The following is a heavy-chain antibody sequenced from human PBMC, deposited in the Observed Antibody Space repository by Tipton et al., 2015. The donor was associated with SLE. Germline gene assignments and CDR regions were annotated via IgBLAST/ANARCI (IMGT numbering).Heavy chain of an antibody. J-gene: IGHJ6*04. CDR3: AFGVDV. D-gene: IGHD3-10*01. V-gene: IGHV3-30*03. CDR1: GFNFRTYV. Sequence: SLRLSCAASGFNFRTYVMNWVRQAPGKGLEWVAVIADDGSYKYYADSVKGRFTISRDDSKNTLYLQMNSLRAEDTAVYYCAFGVDVWGTGTTVTVSS. CDR2: IADDGSYK.